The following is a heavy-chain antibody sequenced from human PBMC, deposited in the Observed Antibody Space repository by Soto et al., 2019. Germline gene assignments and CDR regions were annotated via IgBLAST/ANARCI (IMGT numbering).Heavy chain of an antibody. CDR2: ISAYNGNT. V-gene: IGHV1-18*04. D-gene: IGHD6-19*01. CDR3: ARETSAVAGTVNYYSGMDV. CDR1: GYTFTSYG. J-gene: IGHJ6*02. Sequence: ASVKVSCRASGYTFTSYGSSWVRQAPGQGLEWMGWISAYNGNTNYAQKLQGRVTMTTDTSTSTAYMELRSLRSDDTAVYYCARETSAVAGTVNYYSGMDVRGQGTKVNVSS.